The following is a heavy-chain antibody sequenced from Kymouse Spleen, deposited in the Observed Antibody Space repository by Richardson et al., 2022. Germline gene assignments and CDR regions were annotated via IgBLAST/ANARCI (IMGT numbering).Heavy chain of an antibody. CDR3: ARDEWLRLGYYYYYGMDV. V-gene: IGHV3-33*01. D-gene: IGHD5-12*01. CDR2: IWYDGSNK. CDR1: GFTFSSYG. J-gene: IGHJ6*02. Sequence: QVQLVESGGGVVQPGRSLRLSCAASGFTFSSYGMHWVRQAPGKGLEWVAVIWYDGSNKYYADSVKGRFTISRDNSKNTLYLQMNSLRAEDTAVYYCARDEWLRLGYYYYYGMDVWGQGTTVTVSS.